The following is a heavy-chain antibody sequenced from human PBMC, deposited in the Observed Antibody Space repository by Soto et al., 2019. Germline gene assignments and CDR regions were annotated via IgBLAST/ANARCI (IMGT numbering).Heavy chain of an antibody. CDR3: AKDQHLDSSSFDY. CDR1: GFTFSSYA. V-gene: IGHV3-23*01. CDR2: ISGSGGST. Sequence: EVQLLESGGGLVQPGGSLRLSCAASGFTFSSYAMSWVRQAPGKGLEWVSAISGSGGSTYYADSVKGRFTISRDNSKNTLHLQMNSLRAEDTAVYYCAKDQHLDSSSFDYWGQGTLVTVSS. D-gene: IGHD6-6*01. J-gene: IGHJ4*02.